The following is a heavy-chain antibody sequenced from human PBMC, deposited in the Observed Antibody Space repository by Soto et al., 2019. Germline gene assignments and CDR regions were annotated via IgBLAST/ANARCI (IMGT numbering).Heavy chain of an antibody. J-gene: IGHJ3*02. D-gene: IGHD2-2*01. V-gene: IGHV1-2*04. CDR3: VVVPDEGAFDI. CDR2: INPNSGGT. CDR1: GYTFTGYY. Sequence: QVPLVQSGAEVKKPGASVKVSCKASGYTFTGYYMHWVRQAPGQGLEWLGWINPNSGGTNYAQKFQGWVTMTSDTSISTAYMELSRLRSDDTAVYYCVVVPDEGAFDIWGQGTMVTVSS.